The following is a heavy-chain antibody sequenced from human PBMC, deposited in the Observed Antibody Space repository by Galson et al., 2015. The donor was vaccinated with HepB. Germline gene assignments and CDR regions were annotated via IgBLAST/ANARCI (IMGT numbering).Heavy chain of an antibody. CDR1: GGSFNTYA. CDR2: IIPTFDTP. Sequence: SVKVSCKASGGSFNTYAINWLRQAPGQGLGWMGGIIPTFDTPIYAQTFKDRVTISADKSTSTAYMELSSLTSEDKALYYCARDRTLYYDTSGYSGAFDIWGQGTMVTVSS. J-gene: IGHJ3*02. CDR3: ARDRTLYYDTSGYSGAFDI. D-gene: IGHD3-22*01. V-gene: IGHV1-69*06.